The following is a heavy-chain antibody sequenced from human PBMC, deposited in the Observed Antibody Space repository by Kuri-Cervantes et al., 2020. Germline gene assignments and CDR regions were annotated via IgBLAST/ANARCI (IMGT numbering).Heavy chain of an antibody. CDR3: ATALRDYIWGSYRPFDY. CDR1: GYTFTSCG. V-gene: IGHV1-18*01. J-gene: IGHJ4*02. CDR2: ISAYNGNT. Sequence: ASVKVSCKASGYTFTSCGISWVRQAPGQGLEWMGWISAYNGNTNYAQKLQGRVTMTTDTSTSTAYMELRSLRSEDTAVYYCATALRDYIWGSYRPFDYWGQGTLVTVSS. D-gene: IGHD3-16*02.